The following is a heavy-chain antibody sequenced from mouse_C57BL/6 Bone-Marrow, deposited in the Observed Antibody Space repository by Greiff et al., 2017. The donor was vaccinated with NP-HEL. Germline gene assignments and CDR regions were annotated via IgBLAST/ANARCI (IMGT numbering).Heavy chain of an antibody. V-gene: IGHV1-55*01. Sequence: QVQLQQPGAELVKPGASVKMSCKASGYTFTSYWITWVKQRPGQGLEWIGDIYPGSGSTNYNEKFKGKATLTVDTSSSTAYMQLSSLTSEDSAVYYGARCEIYSRAMDYWGQGTSVTVSS. J-gene: IGHJ4*01. D-gene: IGHD2-1*01. CDR3: ARCEIYSRAMDY. CDR1: GYTFTSYW. CDR2: IYPGSGST.